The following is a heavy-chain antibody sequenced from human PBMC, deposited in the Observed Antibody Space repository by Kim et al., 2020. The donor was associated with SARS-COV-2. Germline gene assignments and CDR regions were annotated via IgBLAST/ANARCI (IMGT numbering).Heavy chain of an antibody. D-gene: IGHD4-17*01. J-gene: IGHJ4*02. V-gene: IGHV1-69*01. CDR3: ARYNGDQYYFDY. Sequence: NNARKFQGRVTITAEESTSTAYMELSSLRSEDKALYYCARYNGDQYYFDYWGQGTLVTVSA.